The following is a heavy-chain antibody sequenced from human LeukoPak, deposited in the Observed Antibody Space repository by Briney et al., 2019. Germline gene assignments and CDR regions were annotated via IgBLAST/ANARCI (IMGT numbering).Heavy chain of an antibody. Sequence: PSETLTLTCTVSGGSISSGGYYWSWVRQPPGKGLECIGEIFHSGSANYNPSLKSRVTISLDKSKNQFSLNLGSVTAADTAVYYCASLDLLTGYYAPFGYWGQGTLVTVSS. D-gene: IGHD3-9*01. CDR3: ASLDLLTGYYAPFGY. CDR2: IFHSGSA. J-gene: IGHJ4*02. CDR1: GGSISSGGYY. V-gene: IGHV4-39*07.